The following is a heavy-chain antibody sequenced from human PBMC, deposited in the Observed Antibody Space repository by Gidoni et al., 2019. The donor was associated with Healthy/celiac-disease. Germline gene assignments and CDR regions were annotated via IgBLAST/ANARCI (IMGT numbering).Heavy chain of an antibody. CDR3: AHLGRDFWSPRGYYYYYMDV. V-gene: IGHV2-5*02. Sequence: QITLKESGPTLVKPTQTLTLTCTFSGFSLSTSGVGVGWIRQPPGKALDGLALIYWDDDKRSSPSLKSMLTITKYTSKNQVVLTMTNMDPVDTATYYCAHLGRDFWSPRGYYYYYMDVWGKGTTVTVSS. D-gene: IGHD3-3*01. J-gene: IGHJ6*03. CDR2: IYWDDDK. CDR1: GFSLSTSGVG.